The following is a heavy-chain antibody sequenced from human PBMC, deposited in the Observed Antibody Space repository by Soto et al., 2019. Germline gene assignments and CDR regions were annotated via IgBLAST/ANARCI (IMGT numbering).Heavy chain of an antibody. CDR3: ARVVTYYYDSSGGYDAFDI. CDR1: GYTFTSYY. CDR2: INPSGGST. V-gene: IGHV1-46*01. D-gene: IGHD3-22*01. Sequence: GASVKVSCKASGYTFTSYYMHWVRQAPGQGLEWMGIINPSGGSTSYAQKFQGRVTMTRDTSTSTVYMELSSLRSEDTAVYYCARVVTYYYDSSGGYDAFDIWGQGTTVTVSS. J-gene: IGHJ3*02.